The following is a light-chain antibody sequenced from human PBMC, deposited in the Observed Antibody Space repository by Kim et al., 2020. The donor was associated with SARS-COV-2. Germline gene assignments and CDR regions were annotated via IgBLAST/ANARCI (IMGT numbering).Light chain of an antibody. Sequence: SSELTQDPAVSEALGQTVTVTCQGDSLRTYFASWYQQKPGQAPVLVISGRTNRPSGIPDRFSGSSSGNTASLTITGAQAEDEADYYCNSRDSGGHVVFGGGTQLTVL. J-gene: IGLJ2*01. CDR1: SLRTYF. V-gene: IGLV3-19*01. CDR2: GRT. CDR3: NSRDSGGHVV.